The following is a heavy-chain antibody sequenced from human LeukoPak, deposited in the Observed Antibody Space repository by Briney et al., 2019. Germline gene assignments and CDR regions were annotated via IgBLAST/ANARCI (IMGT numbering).Heavy chain of an antibody. V-gene: IGHV3-23*01. J-gene: IGHJ4*02. Sequence: GGSLRLSCAASAFTFRSYAMIWARQAPGKGLEWVSGISGSGGSTYYSDSAKGRFTISRDNSNNTLYLQMNSLRAEDTAVYYCAKGAASRGYTYVANWGQGTLVTVSS. CDR3: AKGAASRGYTYVAN. D-gene: IGHD5-18*01. CDR1: AFTFRSYA. CDR2: ISGSGGST.